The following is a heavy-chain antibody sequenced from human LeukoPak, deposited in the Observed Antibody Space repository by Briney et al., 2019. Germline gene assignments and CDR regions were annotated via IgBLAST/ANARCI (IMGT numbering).Heavy chain of an antibody. V-gene: IGHV3-23*01. Sequence: GGSLRLSCAASGFTFSRLAMTWVRQAPGKGLEWVSAISGSGGSTYYADSVKGRFTISRDNSKNTLYLQMNSLRAEDTAVYYCAKDVTVYGDYGIYWGQGTLVTVSS. CDR1: GFTFSRLA. J-gene: IGHJ4*02. D-gene: IGHD4-17*01. CDR3: AKDVTVYGDYGIY. CDR2: ISGSGGST.